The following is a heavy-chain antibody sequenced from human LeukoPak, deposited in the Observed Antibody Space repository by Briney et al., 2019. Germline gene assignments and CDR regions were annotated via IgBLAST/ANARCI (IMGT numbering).Heavy chain of an antibody. D-gene: IGHD3-3*01. CDR2: IIPIFGTA. CDR1: GGTFSSYA. CDR3: AREGYYDFWSGYPNWFDP. V-gene: IGHV1-69*05. Sequence: SVKVSCKASGGTFSSYAISWVRQAPGQGLEWMGGIIPIFGTANYAQKFQGRVTITTDESTSTAYMELSSLRSEDTAVYYCAREGYYDFWSGYPNWFDPWGQGTLVTVSS. J-gene: IGHJ5*02.